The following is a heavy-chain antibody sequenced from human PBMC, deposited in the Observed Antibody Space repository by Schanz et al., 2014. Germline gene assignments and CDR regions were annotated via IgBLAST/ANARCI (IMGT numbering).Heavy chain of an antibody. J-gene: IGHJ4*02. CDR2: IKQDGSEK. Sequence: EVQLLESGGTVVQPGGSLRVSCAASGFVFRTFAMYWVRQAPGKGLEWVANIKQDGSEKYYVDSVKGRFTISRDNAKNSLYLQMNSLRVEDTAVYYCAMGGYQLHHWGQGTLVTVSS. CDR1: GFVFRTFA. V-gene: IGHV3-7*01. CDR3: AMGGYQLHH. D-gene: IGHD1-7*01.